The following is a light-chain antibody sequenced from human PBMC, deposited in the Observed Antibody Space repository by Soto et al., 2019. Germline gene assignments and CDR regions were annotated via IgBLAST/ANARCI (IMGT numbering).Light chain of an antibody. CDR2: SNN. J-gene: IGLJ1*01. CDR3: AAWDDSLNGYV. CDR1: SSNIGSNT. V-gene: IGLV1-44*01. Sequence: QSVLTQPPSASGTPGQRVTIPCSGSSSNIGSNTVNWYQQLPGTAPKLLIYSNNQRPPGVPDRFSGSKSGTSASLAISGLQSEDEADYYCAAWDDSLNGYVFGTGTKVTLL.